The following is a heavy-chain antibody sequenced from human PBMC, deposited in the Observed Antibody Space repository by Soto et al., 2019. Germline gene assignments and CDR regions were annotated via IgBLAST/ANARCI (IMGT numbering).Heavy chain of an antibody. Sequence: ASVKVSCKASGYTFTSYDINWVRQAAGQGLEWMGWMNPNSGNTGYAQKFQGRVTMTRNTSISTAYMELSSLRSEDTAVYYCARGQVYDFWSGYQYYYGMEVLGQGTTVIVSS. V-gene: IGHV1-8*01. CDR3: ARGQVYDFWSGYQYYYGMEV. CDR2: MNPNSGNT. D-gene: IGHD3-3*01. CDR1: GYTFTSYD. J-gene: IGHJ6*01.